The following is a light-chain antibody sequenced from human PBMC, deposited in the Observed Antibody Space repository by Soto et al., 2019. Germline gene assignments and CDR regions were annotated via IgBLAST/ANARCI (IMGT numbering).Light chain of an antibody. CDR1: QSVSSN. J-gene: IGKJ1*01. CDR2: GAS. CDR3: QQYNNWPQT. Sequence: EIVMTQSPATLSVSPGERATLSCRASQSVSSNLAWYQQQPGQAPRLLIYGASTRATGIPARLSGSGSGTEFTLTNSSLQSEDFAVYYCQQYNNWPQTFGKGTKVEIK. V-gene: IGKV3-15*01.